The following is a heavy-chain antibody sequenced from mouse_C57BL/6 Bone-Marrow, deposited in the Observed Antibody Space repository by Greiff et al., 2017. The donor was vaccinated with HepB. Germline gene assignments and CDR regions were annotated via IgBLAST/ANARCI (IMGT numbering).Heavy chain of an antibody. D-gene: IGHD2-3*01. CDR1: GFTFSDYY. Sequence: EVNVVESGGGLVQPGGSLKLSCAASGFTFSDYYMYWVRQTPEKRLEWVAYISNGGGSTYYPDTVKGRFTISRDNAKNTLYLQMSRLKSEDTAMYYCARHDDGDWYFDVWGTGTTVTVSS. V-gene: IGHV5-12*01. CDR2: ISNGGGST. J-gene: IGHJ1*03. CDR3: ARHDDGDWYFDV.